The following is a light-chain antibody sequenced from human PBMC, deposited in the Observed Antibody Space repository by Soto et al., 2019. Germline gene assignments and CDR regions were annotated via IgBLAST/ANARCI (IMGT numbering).Light chain of an antibody. J-gene: IGLJ2*01. CDR3: LIYYGGAQV. CDR1: TGAVTSGYY. CDR2: STS. Sequence: TVVTQEPSLTVSPGGTVTLTCASSTGAVTSGYYPNWFQQKPGQAPGALIYSTSNKHSWTPARFSGSLLGGKAALTLSGVQPEDEAEYYCLIYYGGAQVFGGGTKLTVL. V-gene: IGLV7-43*01.